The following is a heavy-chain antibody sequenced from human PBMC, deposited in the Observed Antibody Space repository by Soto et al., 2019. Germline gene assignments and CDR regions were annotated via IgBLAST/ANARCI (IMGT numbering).Heavy chain of an antibody. J-gene: IGHJ6*02. D-gene: IGHD2-15*01. V-gene: IGHV1-69*01. CDR1: GGTFSSYA. CDR2: IIPIFGTA. CDR3: ARNSLSYGIVVVVAATQGYYGMDV. Sequence: QVQLVQSGAEVKKPGSSVKVSCKASGGTFSSYAISWVRQAPGQGLEWMGGIIPIFGTANYAQKFQGRVTITADESTSKPYMELSSLRSEETAVYYCARNSLSYGIVVVVAATQGYYGMDVWGQGTTVTVSS.